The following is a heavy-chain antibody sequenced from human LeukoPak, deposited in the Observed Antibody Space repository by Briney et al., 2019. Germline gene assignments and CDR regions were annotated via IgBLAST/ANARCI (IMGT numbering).Heavy chain of an antibody. CDR2: IYPGDSDT. D-gene: IGHD6-19*01. Sequence: GESLQISCKGSGYSFTSYWIGWVRQMPGKGLEWMGIIYPGDSDTRYSPSFQGQVTISADKSISTAYLQWSSLKASDTAMYYCARQSYSSGWYTGYYFDYWGQGTLVTVSS. J-gene: IGHJ4*02. CDR1: GYSFTSYW. V-gene: IGHV5-51*01. CDR3: ARQSYSSGWYTGYYFDY.